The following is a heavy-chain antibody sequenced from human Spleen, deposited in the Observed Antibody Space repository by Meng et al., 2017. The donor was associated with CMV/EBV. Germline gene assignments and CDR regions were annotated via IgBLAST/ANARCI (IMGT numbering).Heavy chain of an antibody. V-gene: IGHV1-18*04. Sequence: ASVKVSCKASGYTFTGYYMHWVRQAPGQGLEWMGWISAYNGNTDYVQKFQGRVTMTTDTSTRTAYMELRSLRSDDTAIYYCAVSTYYLDSSGSYFDYWGQGTLVTVSS. J-gene: IGHJ4*02. D-gene: IGHD3-22*01. CDR1: GYTFTGYY. CDR3: AVSTYYLDSSGSYFDY. CDR2: ISAYNGNT.